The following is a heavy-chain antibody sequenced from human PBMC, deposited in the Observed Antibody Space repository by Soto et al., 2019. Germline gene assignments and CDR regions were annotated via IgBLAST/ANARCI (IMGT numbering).Heavy chain of an antibody. D-gene: IGHD2-15*01. Sequence: QVQLVQSGAEVKNPGSSVKVSCQTSGGTFNSYLIDWVRQAPGQGLEWMGGIIPAFGTAKYAQKFQGRVTITAYKSTTTAYMELRTLTSDDTAVYYCARGLVQPPVGLYFDTWGQGTLVTVSS. V-gene: IGHV1-69*06. CDR2: IIPAFGTA. J-gene: IGHJ4*02. CDR3: ARGLVQPPVGLYFDT. CDR1: GGTFNSYL.